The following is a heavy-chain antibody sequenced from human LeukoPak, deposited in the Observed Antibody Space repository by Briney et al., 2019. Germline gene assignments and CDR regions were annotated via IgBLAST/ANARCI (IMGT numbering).Heavy chain of an antibody. CDR1: GYNFNDFG. CDR3: AREATGRAFDH. CDR2: ISALTGDT. J-gene: IGHJ5*02. Sequence: ASVKVSCKASGYNFNDFGVTWVRQARGKGLEWMGWISALTGDTNYAQKFQGRLTMTTDTSTDTAYMEMRSLRSDDTAVYYCAREATGRAFDHWGQGTLVVVSS. V-gene: IGHV1-18*01. D-gene: IGHD1-14*01.